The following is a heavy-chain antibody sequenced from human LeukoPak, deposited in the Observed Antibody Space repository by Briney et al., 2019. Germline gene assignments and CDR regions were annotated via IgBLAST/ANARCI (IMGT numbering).Heavy chain of an antibody. V-gene: IGHV7-4-1*02. CDR2: INTNTGNP. CDR3: ARVTGSGSYVDGDY. CDR1: GCPFTNYA. Sequence: GAVEASLHGSGCPFTNYAMNLVRPAPGQGVGWMGWINTNTGNPTYAEGFTGRFVFSLDTSVSTAYLQISSRKAEDTAVYYCARVTGSGSYVDGDYWGQGTLVTVSS. J-gene: IGHJ4*02. D-gene: IGHD3-10*01.